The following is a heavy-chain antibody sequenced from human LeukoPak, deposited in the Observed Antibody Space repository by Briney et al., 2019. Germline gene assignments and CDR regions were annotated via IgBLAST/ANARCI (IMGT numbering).Heavy chain of an antibody. Sequence: ASVKVSCKASGYTFTSYGISWVRQTPGQGLEWMGWISAYNGNTNYAQKLQGRVTMTTDTSTSTPYMELRSLRSDDTAVYYCARVSGPLSSYYYDSSGYRTSRFFDYWGQGTLVTVSS. CDR3: ARVSGPLSSYYYDSSGYRTSRFFDY. CDR2: ISAYNGNT. CDR1: GYTFTSYG. V-gene: IGHV1-18*01. D-gene: IGHD3-22*01. J-gene: IGHJ4*02.